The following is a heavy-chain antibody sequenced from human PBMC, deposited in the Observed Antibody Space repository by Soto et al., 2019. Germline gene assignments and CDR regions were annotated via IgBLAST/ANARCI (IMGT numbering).Heavy chain of an antibody. Sequence: GGSLRLSCAASGVTFSSYDMHWVRQATGKGLEWVSAIGTAGDTYYPGSVKGRFTISRENAKNSLYLQMNSLRAEDTAVYYCARETARSGTFGYWGQGTLVTVSS. CDR3: ARETARSGTFGY. V-gene: IGHV3-13*01. J-gene: IGHJ4*02. CDR2: IGTAGDT. D-gene: IGHD6-13*01. CDR1: GVTFSSYD.